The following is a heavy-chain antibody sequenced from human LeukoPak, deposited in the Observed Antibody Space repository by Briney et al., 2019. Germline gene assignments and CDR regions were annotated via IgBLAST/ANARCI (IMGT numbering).Heavy chain of an antibody. V-gene: IGHV3-53*01. Sequence: PGGSLRLSCAASGLTVSSNYLNWVRQAPGKGLEWVSIIYGSGNTYYADSVKGRFIISRDNSKNTLYLQMTSLRLEDTAVYYCARERRYCSGVNCYSGLDYWGQGTRVTVSS. D-gene: IGHD2-15*01. CDR2: IYGSGNT. CDR1: GLTVSSNY. CDR3: ARERRYCSGVNCYSGLDY. J-gene: IGHJ4*02.